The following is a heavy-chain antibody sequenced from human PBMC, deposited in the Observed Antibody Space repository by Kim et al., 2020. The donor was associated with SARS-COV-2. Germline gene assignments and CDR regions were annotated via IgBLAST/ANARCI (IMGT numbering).Heavy chain of an antibody. D-gene: IGHD6-13*01. J-gene: IGHJ5*02. Sequence: GGSLRLSCAASGFTFSNYAMSWVRQAPGKGLEWVSAISGSGGSTYYADSVKGRFTISRDNSKNTLYLQMNSLRAEDTAVYYCAKDRYSSSWYGWFDPWGQGTLVTVSS. CDR1: GFTFSNYA. V-gene: IGHV3-23*01. CDR2: ISGSGGST. CDR3: AKDRYSSSWYGWFDP.